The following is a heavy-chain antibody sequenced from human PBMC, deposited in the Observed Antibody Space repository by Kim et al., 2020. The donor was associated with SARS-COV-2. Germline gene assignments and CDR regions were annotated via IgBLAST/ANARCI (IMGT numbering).Heavy chain of an antibody. CDR1: GFTFSYYA. D-gene: IGHD6-13*01. Sequence: GGSLRLSCAASGFTFSYYAMHWVRQAPGKGLEWVAVISYDGSNKYYADSAKGRFTISRDNSKNTLYLQMNSLRAEDTAVYFCARDPRHSSSWYNYYDGMDVWGQGTTVTVSS. CDR2: ISYDGSNK. V-gene: IGHV3-30-3*01. CDR3: ARDPRHSSSWYNYYDGMDV. J-gene: IGHJ6*02.